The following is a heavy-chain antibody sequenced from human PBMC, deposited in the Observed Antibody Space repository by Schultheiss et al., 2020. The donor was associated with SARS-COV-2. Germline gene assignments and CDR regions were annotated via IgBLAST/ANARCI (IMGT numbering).Heavy chain of an antibody. D-gene: IGHD1-7*01. CDR3: ARHKVELRGYYYYYMDV. J-gene: IGHJ6*03. V-gene: IGHV4-4*07. CDR1: GGSINSYY. Sequence: SETLSLTCTVSGGSINSYYMSWTRQPAGKGLEWIGRIYSSGNTHYSPSLRSRVTVAVDASKNQLTLKLSSVTAADTAVYYCARHKVELRGYYYYYMDVWGKGTTVTVSS. CDR2: IYSSGNT.